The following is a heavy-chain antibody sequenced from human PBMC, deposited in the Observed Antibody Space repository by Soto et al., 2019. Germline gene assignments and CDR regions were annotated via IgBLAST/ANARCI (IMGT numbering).Heavy chain of an antibody. D-gene: IGHD4-17*01. J-gene: IGHJ4*02. Sequence: PGGSLRLSCAASGFDFSTHALTWVRQAPGKGLEWLSSITNTGITTHYADSVKGRFTISGVNSRNTLHLQLNNLRVDDTAVYYCAKGFDYGDTKHIDHWGQGTLVTVSS. CDR2: ITNTGITT. V-gene: IGHV3-23*01. CDR1: GFDFSTHA. CDR3: AKGFDYGDTKHIDH.